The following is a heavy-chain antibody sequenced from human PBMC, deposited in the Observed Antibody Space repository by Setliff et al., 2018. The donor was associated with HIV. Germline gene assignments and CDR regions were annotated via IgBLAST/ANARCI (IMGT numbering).Heavy chain of an antibody. J-gene: IGHJ4*02. V-gene: IGHV4-34*01. Sequence: PSETLSLTCAVYGGSFSGYHWSWIRQSPGKGLEWIGEIDHSGSTDDNPSLKSRVTISVDTSKNQFSLKLSSVTAADTAVFYCTIPASSLAPNWGRGTQVTVSS. CDR3: TIPASSLAPN. CDR2: IDHSGST. CDR1: GGSFSGYH.